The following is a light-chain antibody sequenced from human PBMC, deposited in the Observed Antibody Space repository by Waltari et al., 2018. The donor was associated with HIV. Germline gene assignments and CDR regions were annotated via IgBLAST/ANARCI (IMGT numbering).Light chain of an antibody. CDR1: SSDVGSYNL. Sequence: QSALTQPASVSGSPGQSITISCTGTSSDVGSYNLVSWYHQHPGKAPKFLIYEVSKRPSGVANRFSGSKSGNTASRTISGLQAEDEADYDCCSYAGSSTSYVFGTGTKVTVL. CDR3: CSYAGSSTSYV. J-gene: IGLJ1*01. CDR2: EVS. V-gene: IGLV2-23*02.